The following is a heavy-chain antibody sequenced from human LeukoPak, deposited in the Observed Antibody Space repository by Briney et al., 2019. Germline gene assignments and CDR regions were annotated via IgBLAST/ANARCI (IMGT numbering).Heavy chain of an antibody. CDR1: GFTLSSYA. D-gene: IGHD2-2*01. V-gene: IGHV3-30*01. CDR2: ISYEGSNK. J-gene: IGHJ4*02. CDR3: ARDDSNPYCSSTSCHGGIDY. Sequence: GGSLRLSCAPSGFTLSSYAMHWVRQAPGTGREWVAVISYEGSNKYYAHSVKGRFTISRDNPKNTLYLQLNSLRAEDTAVYYCARDDSNPYCSSTSCHGGIDYWGQGTLVTVSS.